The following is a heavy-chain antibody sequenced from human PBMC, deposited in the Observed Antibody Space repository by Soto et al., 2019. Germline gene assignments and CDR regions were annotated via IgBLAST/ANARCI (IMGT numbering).Heavy chain of an antibody. J-gene: IGHJ4*02. CDR2: IKHVGSEK. D-gene: IGHD3-22*01. CDR1: GFIFRNFW. CDR3: TRPYFNSSGPYFDY. V-gene: IGHV3-7*03. Sequence: EVQMVESEGGLVQPGGSLRLSCAASGFIFRNFWMSWVRQTPGKGLEWVASIKHVGSEKYYVDSVKGRFTISRDNAKNSLYLRMNSLRVADTAVYYCTRPYFNSSGPYFDYWGQGTLVTVSS.